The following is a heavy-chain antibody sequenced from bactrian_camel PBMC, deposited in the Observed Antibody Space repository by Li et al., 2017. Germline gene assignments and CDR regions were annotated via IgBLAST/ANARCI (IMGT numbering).Heavy chain of an antibody. CDR2: IGTGTGNP. V-gene: IGHV3S1*01. CDR1: GTAVSTYC. Sequence: HVQLVESGGGSVQPGGSLRLSCAASGTAVSTYCLGWFRQAPGKEREGVAAIGTGTGNPYYADSVQGRFTISQDNSKNTLYLQMNSLKLEDTAVYYCATATAYPPRRGQGTQVTVS. D-gene: IGHD1*01. J-gene: IGHJ4*01. CDR3: ATATAYPPR.